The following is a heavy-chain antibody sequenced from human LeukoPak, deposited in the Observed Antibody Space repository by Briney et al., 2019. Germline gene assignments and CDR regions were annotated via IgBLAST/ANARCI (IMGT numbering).Heavy chain of an antibody. D-gene: IGHD3-3*01. CDR2: IHASGST. V-gene: IGHV4-61*02. CDR1: GGSISSGNYY. J-gene: IGHJ4*02. CDR3: ARGLRDFWSGFPSVN. Sequence: PSQTLSLTCTVSGGSISSGNYYWSWLRQPAGKGLEWIGRIHASGSTNYNPSLKSRVTISVDTTKNQFSLKLSSVTAADTAVYYCARGLRDFWSGFPSVNWGQGTLVTVSS.